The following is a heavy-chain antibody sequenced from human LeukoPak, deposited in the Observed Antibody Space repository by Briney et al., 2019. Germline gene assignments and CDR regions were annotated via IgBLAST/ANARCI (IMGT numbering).Heavy chain of an antibody. CDR1: GGSISGYY. Sequence: SETLSLTCSASGGSISGYYWNWIRQPAGKGLEWIGRIYTDGGTLYNPSLKSRVTMSVDTSKNQFSLKLTSVTAADTAAYYCARRVSEVAPTLRNGENWFDPWGRGTLVTVSS. CDR3: ARRVSEVAPTLRNGENWFDP. CDR2: IYTDGGT. V-gene: IGHV4-4*07. D-gene: IGHD1-26*01. J-gene: IGHJ5*02.